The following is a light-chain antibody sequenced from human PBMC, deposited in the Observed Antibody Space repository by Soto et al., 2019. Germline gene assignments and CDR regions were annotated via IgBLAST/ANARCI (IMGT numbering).Light chain of an antibody. J-gene: IGLJ2*01. V-gene: IGLV2-23*02. CDR2: DAS. CDR3: SSYVGSSTFL. Sequence: QSALTQPPSVSGSPGQSITISCTGTSSDVGSYNFVSWYQQHPGKAPKLMIYDASTRPSGVSNRFSGSKSGNTASLTISGLQAEDEADYYCSSYVGSSTFLFGGGTKVTVL. CDR1: SSDVGSYNF.